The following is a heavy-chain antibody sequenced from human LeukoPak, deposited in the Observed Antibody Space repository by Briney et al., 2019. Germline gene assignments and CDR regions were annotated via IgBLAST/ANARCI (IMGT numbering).Heavy chain of an antibody. D-gene: IGHD3-9*01. CDR1: GFTFDNYG. V-gene: IGHV3-20*04. CDR2: INWNGGSI. J-gene: IGHJ2*01. CDR3: AKDPSLRYFDWLLSYWYFDL. Sequence: GGSLRLSCAASGFTFDNYGMSWVRLAPGKGLEWVSGINWNGGSIGYAHSVKGRFTISRDNAKNSLYLQMNSLRAEDTAVYYCAKDPSLRYFDWLLSYWYFDLWGRGTLVTVSS.